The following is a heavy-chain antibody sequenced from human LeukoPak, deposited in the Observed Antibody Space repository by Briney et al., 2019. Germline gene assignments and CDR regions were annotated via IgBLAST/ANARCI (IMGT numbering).Heavy chain of an antibody. CDR3: AKVLSGSQDY. CDR1: GFTFSSYA. J-gene: IGHJ4*02. V-gene: IGHV3-23*01. D-gene: IGHD1-26*01. CDR2: IGGGGEST. Sequence: GGSLRLSCAASGFTFSSYAMSWVGQAPGKGLEWVSTIGGGGESTYSADSVKGRFTISRDNSKNTLYLQMDSLRAEDTAVYYCAKVLSGSQDYWGQGTLVTVSS.